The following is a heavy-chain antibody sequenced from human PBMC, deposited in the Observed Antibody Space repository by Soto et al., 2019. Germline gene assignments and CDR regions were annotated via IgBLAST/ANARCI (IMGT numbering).Heavy chain of an antibody. CDR2: ISSSSSYT. CDR1: GFTFSDYY. J-gene: IGHJ4*02. D-gene: IGHD3-22*01. CDR3: ARNYYDSSGYYWFSY. Sequence: QVQLVESGGGLVKPGGSLRLSCAASGFTFSDYYMSWIRQAPGKGLEWVSYISSSSSYTNYADSVKGRFTISRDNAKNSLYLQMNSLRAEDTAVYYCARNYYDSSGYYWFSYWGQGTLVTVSS. V-gene: IGHV3-11*06.